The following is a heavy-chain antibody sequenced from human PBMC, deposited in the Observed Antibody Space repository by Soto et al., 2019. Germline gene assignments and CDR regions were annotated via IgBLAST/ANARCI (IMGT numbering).Heavy chain of an antibody. J-gene: IGHJ1*01. Sequence: GGSLRLSCEASGFIFSSYGMHWVRQAPGKGLEWVAYVTSSSSTTYYADSVKGRFTISRDNSKNTVYLQMNSLRAEDTAVYYCARDLGSSWYPEYFQHWGQGTLVTVSS. V-gene: IGHV3-48*01. CDR1: GFIFSSYG. CDR2: VTSSSSTT. CDR3: ARDLGSSWYPEYFQH. D-gene: IGHD6-13*01.